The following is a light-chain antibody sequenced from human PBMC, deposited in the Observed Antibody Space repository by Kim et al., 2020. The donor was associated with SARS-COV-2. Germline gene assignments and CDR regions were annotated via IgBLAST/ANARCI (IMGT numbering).Light chain of an antibody. CDR3: QAWDSSSWV. J-gene: IGLJ3*02. Sequence: SYELTQPPSVSVSPGQTASITCSGDKLGDKYACWYQQKPGQSPVVIYQDSKRPSGIPERFSGSNSGNTATLTISGTQAMDEADYYCQAWDSSSWVFG. CDR1: KLGDKY. CDR2: QDS. V-gene: IGLV3-1*01.